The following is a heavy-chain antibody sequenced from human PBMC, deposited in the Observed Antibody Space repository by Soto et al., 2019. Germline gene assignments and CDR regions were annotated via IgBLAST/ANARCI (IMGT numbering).Heavy chain of an antibody. V-gene: IGHV3-72*01. CDR2: ARNKVNSYTT. D-gene: IGHD3-16*01. CDR1: GFIFIDHY. J-gene: IGHJ6*02. CDR3: AKGITDTGGYYYYSMDV. Sequence: GGSLRLSCAASGFIFIDHYMDWGRQAPGKGLEWVGRARNKVNSYTTAYAASVKGRFTISRDDSKNSLYLQMNSLRAEDTAVYYCAKGITDTGGYYYYSMDVWGQGTAVTVSS.